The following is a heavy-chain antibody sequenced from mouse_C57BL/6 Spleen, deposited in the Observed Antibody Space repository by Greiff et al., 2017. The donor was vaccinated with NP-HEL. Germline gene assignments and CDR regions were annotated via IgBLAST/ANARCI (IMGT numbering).Heavy chain of an antibody. Sequence: DVKLVESGGGLVKPGGSLKLSCAASGFTFSDYGMHWVRQAPETGLEWVAYISSGSSTIYYADTVKGRFTISRDNAKNTLFLQMTSLRSEDTAMYYCARGLRGIYAMDYWGQGTSVTVSS. CDR3: ARGLRGIYAMDY. CDR1: GFTFSDYG. CDR2: ISSGSSTI. V-gene: IGHV5-17*01. D-gene: IGHD2-4*01. J-gene: IGHJ4*01.